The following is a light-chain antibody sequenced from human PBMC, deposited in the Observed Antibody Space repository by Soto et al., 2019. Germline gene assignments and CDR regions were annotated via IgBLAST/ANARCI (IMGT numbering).Light chain of an antibody. V-gene: IGLV7-46*01. J-gene: IGLJ1*01. Sequence: QAVVTQEPSLTVSPGGTVTLTCGSSTGTVTSGHYPYWFQQKPGQAPRALIYDTSNKHSWTPARFSGSLLGGKAALPLSGAQPEDEAEYYCLLPYRGARLYVFGPGTKLPVL. CDR2: DTS. CDR3: LLPYRGARLYV. CDR1: TGTVTSGHY.